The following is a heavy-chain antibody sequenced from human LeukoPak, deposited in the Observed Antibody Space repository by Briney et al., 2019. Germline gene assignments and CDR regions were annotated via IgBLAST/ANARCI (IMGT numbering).Heavy chain of an antibody. CDR1: GYTFTGYY. Sequence: SVKVSCKASGYTFTGYYMHWVRQAPGQGLEWMGWINPIFGTANYAQKFQGRVTITADKSTSTAYMELSSLRSEDTAVYYCARELYGGSTSIPWGQGTLVTVSS. D-gene: IGHD4-23*01. V-gene: IGHV1-69*06. CDR3: ARELYGGSTSIP. J-gene: IGHJ5*02. CDR2: INPIFGTA.